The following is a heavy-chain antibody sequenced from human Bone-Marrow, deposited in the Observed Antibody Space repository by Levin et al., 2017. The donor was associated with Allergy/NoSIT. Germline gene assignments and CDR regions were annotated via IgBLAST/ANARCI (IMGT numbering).Heavy chain of an antibody. CDR3: ARDRRGDLVFCSGGSCYLEFYEFDP. D-gene: IGHD2-15*01. V-gene: IGHV1-69*04. Sequence: ASVKVSCKASGGTFSSYTISWVRQAPGQGLEWMGRIIPILGIANYAQKFQGRVTITADKSTSTAYMELSSLRSEDTAVYYCARDRRGDLVFCSGGSCYLEFYEFDPWGQGTLVTVSS. CDR1: GGTFSSYT. J-gene: IGHJ5*02. CDR2: IIPILGIA.